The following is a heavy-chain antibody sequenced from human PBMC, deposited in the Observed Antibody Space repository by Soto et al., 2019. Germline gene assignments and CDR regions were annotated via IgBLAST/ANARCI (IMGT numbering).Heavy chain of an antibody. Sequence: PGGSLRLSCAASGFTFITYVMHWVRQAPGKGLEWVALIWYDGSNDYYADSVKGRFTVSRDNSKNTLYLQMNSLRPEDTAVYFCARDFWGTGYSSGLAAYWGQGTLVTVSS. D-gene: IGHD6-19*01. J-gene: IGHJ4*02. CDR3: ARDFWGTGYSSGLAAY. V-gene: IGHV3-33*01. CDR2: IWYDGSND. CDR1: GFTFITYV.